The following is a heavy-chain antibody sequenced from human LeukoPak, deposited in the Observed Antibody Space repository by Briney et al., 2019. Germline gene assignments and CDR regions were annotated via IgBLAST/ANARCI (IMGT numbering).Heavy chain of an antibody. CDR2: ISYDGSNK. D-gene: IGHD4-17*01. CDR3: ANDYGDYIFDY. V-gene: IGHV3-30*18. CDR1: GFTFSSYG. Sequence: GGSLRLSCAASGFTFSSYGMHWVRQAPGKGLEWVAVISYDGSNKYYADSVKGRFTISRDSSKNTLYLQMNSLRAEDTAVYYCANDYGDYIFDYWGQGTLVTVSS. J-gene: IGHJ4*02.